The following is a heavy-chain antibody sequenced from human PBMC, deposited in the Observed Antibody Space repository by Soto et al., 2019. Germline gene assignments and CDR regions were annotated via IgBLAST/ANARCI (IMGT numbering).Heavy chain of an antibody. V-gene: IGHV6-1*01. J-gene: IGHJ4*02. Sequence: SQTLSLTCAISGDSVSSKSAAWNCIRQSPSRVLEWLGRTYYRSKWYNEYALSVKSRIIINPDTYKNQFSLQLNSVPPEDPAVYYWERSGNEGAVDYWGQGTLVTVSS. CDR3: ERSGNEGAVDY. CDR2: TYYRSKWYN. D-gene: IGHD1-26*01. CDR1: GDSVSSKSAA.